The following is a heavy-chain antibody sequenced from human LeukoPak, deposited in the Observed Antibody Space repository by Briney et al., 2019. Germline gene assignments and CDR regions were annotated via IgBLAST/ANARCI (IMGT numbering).Heavy chain of an antibody. D-gene: IGHD3-10*01. CDR3: AKDRLPETYYGSGGNDY. CDR2: IRGSVDST. V-gene: IGHV3-23*01. J-gene: IGHJ4*02. CDR1: GFTFDDYA. Sequence: GRSLRLSCAASGFTFDDYAMHWVRQAPGKGLEWVSGIRGSVDSTYYAGSVKGRFTISRDNSKNTLFLQMNSLRAEDTAVYYCAKDRLPETYYGSGGNDYWGQGTLVIVSS.